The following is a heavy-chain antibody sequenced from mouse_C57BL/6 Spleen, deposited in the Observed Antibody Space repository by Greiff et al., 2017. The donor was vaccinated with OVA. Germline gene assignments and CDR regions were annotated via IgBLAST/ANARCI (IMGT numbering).Heavy chain of an antibody. V-gene: IGHV5-9-1*02. D-gene: IGHD2-2*01. CDR3: TREGVTPYAMDY. CDR2: ISSGGDYI. CDR1: GFTFSSYA. J-gene: IGHJ4*01. Sequence: EVKLVESGEGLVKPGGSLKLSCAASGFTFSSYAMSWVRQTPEKRLEWVAYISSGGDYIYYADTVKGRFTISRDNARNTLYLQMSSLKSEDTAMYYCTREGVTPYAMDYWGQGTSVTVSS.